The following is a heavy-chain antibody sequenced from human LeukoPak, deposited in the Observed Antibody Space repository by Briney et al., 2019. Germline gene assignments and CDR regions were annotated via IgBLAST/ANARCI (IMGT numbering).Heavy chain of an antibody. D-gene: IGHD3-10*01. CDR3: AGVLGVRDLAYFDY. V-gene: IGHV3-74*01. CDR1: GFTFNTYW. CDR2: IRSDGSST. Sequence: GGSLRLSCAAPGFTFNTYWMHWVRQAPGKGLVWVSRIRSDGSSTSYEESVRGRFTISRDNAKNTLYLQMNSLRAEDTAVYYCAGVLGVRDLAYFDYWGHGTLVTVSS. J-gene: IGHJ4*01.